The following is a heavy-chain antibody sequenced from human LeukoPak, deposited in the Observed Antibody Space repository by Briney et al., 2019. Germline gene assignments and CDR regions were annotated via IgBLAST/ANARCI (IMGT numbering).Heavy chain of an antibody. V-gene: IGHV3-7*01. D-gene: IGHD3-22*01. CDR3: ARGGYDSSGYYSAQGYFDY. CDR1: GLTFSSYW. CDR2: IKQDGSEK. Sequence: HPGGSLRLSCAASGLTFSSYWMSWVRQAPGKGLEWVANIKQDGSEKYYGDSVKGRFTISRDNAKNSLYLQMNSLRAEDTAVYYCARGGYDSSGYYSAQGYFDYWGQGTLVTVSS. J-gene: IGHJ4*02.